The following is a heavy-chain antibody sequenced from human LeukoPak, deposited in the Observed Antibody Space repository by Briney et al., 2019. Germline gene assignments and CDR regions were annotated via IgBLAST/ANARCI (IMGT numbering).Heavy chain of an antibody. Sequence: SETLSLTCSVSGGSISSSRYYWGWIRQPPGKGLEWIGSIYYTGSTYHNPSLKSRVTISVDTSKNQFSLKLSSVTAADTAVYYCARVPGYGSGSYNDYWGQGTLVTVSS. CDR3: ARVPGYGSGSYNDY. D-gene: IGHD3-10*01. J-gene: IGHJ4*02. CDR2: IYYTGST. V-gene: IGHV4-39*01. CDR1: GGSISSSRYY.